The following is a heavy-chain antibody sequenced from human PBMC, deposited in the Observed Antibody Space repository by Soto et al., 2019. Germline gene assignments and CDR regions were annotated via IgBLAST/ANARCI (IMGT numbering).Heavy chain of an antibody. Sequence: SETLSLTCAVYGGSFSGYYWSWIRQPPGKGLEWIGEINHSGSTNYNPSLKSRVTISVDTSKNQFSLKLSSVTAADTAVYYCARWGYYYYYGMDVWGQGTTVTVSS. CDR2: INHSGST. CDR1: GGSFSGYY. V-gene: IGHV4-34*01. D-gene: IGHD7-27*01. J-gene: IGHJ6*02. CDR3: ARWGYYYYYGMDV.